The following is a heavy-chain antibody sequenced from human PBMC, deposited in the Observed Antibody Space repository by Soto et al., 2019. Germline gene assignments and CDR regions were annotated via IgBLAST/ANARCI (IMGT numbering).Heavy chain of an antibody. Sequence: SATLSLTCTVSGGSVSSGSYYWSWIRQPPGKGLEWIGYIYYSGSTNYNPSLKSRVTISVDTSKNQFSLKLSSVTAADTAVYYCARDATAAAAGTTYGMDVWGQGTTVTVSS. D-gene: IGHD6-13*01. CDR3: ARDATAAAAGTTYGMDV. J-gene: IGHJ6*02. CDR1: GGSVSSGSYY. V-gene: IGHV4-61*01. CDR2: IYYSGST.